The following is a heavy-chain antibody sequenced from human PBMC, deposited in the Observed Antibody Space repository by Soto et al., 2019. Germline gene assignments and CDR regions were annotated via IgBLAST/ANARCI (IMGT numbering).Heavy chain of an antibody. D-gene: IGHD2-2*01. Sequence: SETLSLTCTVSGGSISSGGYYWSWIRHHPGKGLEWIGYIYYSGSTYYNPSLKSRVTISVYTSKNQFSLKLSSVTAADTAVYYCARTDCSSTSCYLDYWGQGTLVTVSS. V-gene: IGHV4-31*03. J-gene: IGHJ4*02. CDR2: IYYSGST. CDR1: GGSISSGGYY. CDR3: ARTDCSSTSCYLDY.